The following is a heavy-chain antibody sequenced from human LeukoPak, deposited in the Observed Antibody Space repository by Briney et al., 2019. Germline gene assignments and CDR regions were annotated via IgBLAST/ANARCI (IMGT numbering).Heavy chain of an antibody. CDR1: GFTVSNNY. V-gene: IGHV3-66*01. Sequence: GGSLRLSCAASGFTVSNNYMTWVRQTPGKGLEWVSVIYSAGSTYYADSVKGRFTISRDNSKNTLFLQMVSLRGEDTAVYYCARDYYSDATGYYYHDDWGQGTLVTVST. D-gene: IGHD3-22*01. J-gene: IGHJ4*02. CDR2: IYSAGST. CDR3: ARDYYSDATGYYYHDD.